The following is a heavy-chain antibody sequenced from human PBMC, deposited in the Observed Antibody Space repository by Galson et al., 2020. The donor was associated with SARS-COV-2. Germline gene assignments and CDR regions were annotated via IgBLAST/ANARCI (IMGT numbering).Heavy chain of an antibody. Sequence: TGGSLRLSCAASGFTFSSYGMHWVRQAPGQGLEWVAVIWYDGSNKYYADSVKGRFTISRDNSKNTLYLQMISLRAEDTAVYYCARDGPHSSGWYGLGYYYYGMDVWGQGTTVTVSS. CDR1: GFTFSSYG. V-gene: IGHV3-33*01. CDR3: ARDGPHSSGWYGLGYYYYGMDV. J-gene: IGHJ6*02. CDR2: IWYDGSNK. D-gene: IGHD6-19*01.